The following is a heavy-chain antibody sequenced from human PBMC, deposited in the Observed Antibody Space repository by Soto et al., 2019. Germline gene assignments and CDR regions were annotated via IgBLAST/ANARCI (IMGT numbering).Heavy chain of an antibody. Sequence: EVQLVESGGGLVQPGGSLRLSCAASGFTVSSTYMTWVRQAPGEGLEWVSSIYSDDSTHYADSVKGRFTISRDNSKNTLYLQMNSQRAEDTAVYYCTRDPTTSSHGDYWGQGTLVTVSS. V-gene: IGHV3-66*01. CDR1: GFTVSSTY. D-gene: IGHD3-10*01. CDR3: TRDPTTSSHGDY. J-gene: IGHJ4*02. CDR2: IYSDDST.